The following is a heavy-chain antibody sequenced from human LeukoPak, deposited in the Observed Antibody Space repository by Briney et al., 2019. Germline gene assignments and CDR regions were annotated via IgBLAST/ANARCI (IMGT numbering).Heavy chain of an antibody. CDR3: AREREARPPPHGDYVLFFDY. V-gene: IGHV1-69*01. Sequence: SVKVSCKASGGTFISYAISWVRQAPGQGLEWMGGIIPIFGTANYAQKFQGRVTITADESTSTAYMELSSLRSEDTAVYYCAREREARPPPHGDYVLFFDYWGQGTLVTVSS. J-gene: IGHJ4*02. CDR2: IIPIFGTA. CDR1: GGTFISYA. D-gene: IGHD4-17*01.